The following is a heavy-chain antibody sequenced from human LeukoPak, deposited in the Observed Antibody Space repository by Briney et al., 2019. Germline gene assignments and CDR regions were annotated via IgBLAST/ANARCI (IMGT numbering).Heavy chain of an antibody. Sequence: TSETLSLTCAVYGGSFSGYYWSWIRQPPGKRLEWIGEINHSGSTNYNPSLKSRVTISVDTSKNQFSLKLSSVTAADTAVYYWARDPSEAVGQTYFDYWGQGTLVTVSS. CDR2: INHSGST. V-gene: IGHV4-34*01. J-gene: IGHJ4*02. CDR1: GGSFSGYY. D-gene: IGHD6-19*01. CDR3: ARDPSEAVGQTYFDY.